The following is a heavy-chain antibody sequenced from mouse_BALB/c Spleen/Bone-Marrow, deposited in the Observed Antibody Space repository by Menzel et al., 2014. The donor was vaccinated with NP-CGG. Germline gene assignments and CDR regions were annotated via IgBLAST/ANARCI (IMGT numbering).Heavy chain of an antibody. CDR1: GYTFTDYV. CDR2: IDHGRGSS. D-gene: IGHD2-1*01. Sequence: QVQLQQSGPELVKPGASVKMSCKASGYTFTDYVITWVKRRTGQGLEWIGEIDHGRGSSFYNEKFKAKATLTADKSANTAYMQLSSLTSEDSAVYFCARDGNYAAMDYWGQGTSVTVSS. V-gene: IGHV1-77*01. CDR3: ARDGNYAAMDY. J-gene: IGHJ4*01.